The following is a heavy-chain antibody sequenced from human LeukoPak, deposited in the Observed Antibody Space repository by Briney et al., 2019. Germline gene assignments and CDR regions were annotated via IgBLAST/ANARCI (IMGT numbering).Heavy chain of an antibody. CDR1: SGSISSPLHY. V-gene: IGHV4-39*07. Sequence: SETLSLTCSVSSGSISSPLHYWGWIRQPPGKGLEWIGSIYYSGSTYYNPSLKSRVTISVDTSKNQFSLKLSSVTAADTAVYYCALSYDSSGYYYFDYWGQGTLVTVSS. CDR2: IYYSGST. CDR3: ALSYDSSGYYYFDY. D-gene: IGHD3-22*01. J-gene: IGHJ4*02.